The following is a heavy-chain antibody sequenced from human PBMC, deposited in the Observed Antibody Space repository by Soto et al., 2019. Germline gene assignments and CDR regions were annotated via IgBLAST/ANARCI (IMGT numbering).Heavy chain of an antibody. CDR1: GYTFTSYG. Sequence: QVQLVQSGAEVKKPGASVKVSCKASGYTFTSYGISWVRQAPGQGLEWMGWISAYNGNTNYAQKFQGRVTMTTDTYTSTAYMELRSLRSDDTAVYYCAREPTMIVVIITGDAFDLLGQGTMVTVSS. CDR2: ISAYNGNT. V-gene: IGHV1-18*01. CDR3: AREPTMIVVIITGDAFDL. J-gene: IGHJ3*01. D-gene: IGHD3-22*01.